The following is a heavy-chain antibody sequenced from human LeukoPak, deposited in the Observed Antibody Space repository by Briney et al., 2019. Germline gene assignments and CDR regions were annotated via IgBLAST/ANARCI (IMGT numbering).Heavy chain of an antibody. Sequence: GASVKVSCKASGYTFTSYYMHWVRQAPGQGLEWMGIINPSGGSTSYAQKFQGRVTMTRDTSTSTAYMELRSLRSDDTAVYYCASFSGSPPGYFDYWGQGTLVTVSS. CDR3: ASFSGSPPGYFDY. J-gene: IGHJ4*02. V-gene: IGHV1-46*01. CDR1: GYTFTSYY. CDR2: INPSGGST. D-gene: IGHD1-26*01.